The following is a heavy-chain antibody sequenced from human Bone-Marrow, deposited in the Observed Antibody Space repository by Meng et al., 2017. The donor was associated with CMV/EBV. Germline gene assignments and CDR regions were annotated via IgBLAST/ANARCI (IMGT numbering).Heavy chain of an antibody. D-gene: IGHD6-6*01. J-gene: IGHJ4*02. Sequence: GGSLRLSCAGSGFTVRNIYMSGVRQAQEKGLEWVSVIYSGGTTYYADSVKGRFTVSRDTPKNTLYLQMTGPIDEDTAVYYFTRDTSWSSSYWGQGTLVTVSS. CDR2: IYSGGTT. V-gene: IGHV3-66*02. CDR3: TRDTSWSSSY. CDR1: GFTVRNIY.